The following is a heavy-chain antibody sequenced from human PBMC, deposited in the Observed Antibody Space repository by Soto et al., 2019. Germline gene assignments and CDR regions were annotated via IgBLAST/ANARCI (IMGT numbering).Heavy chain of an antibody. V-gene: IGHV4-31*03. CDR1: GGSISSGGYY. D-gene: IGHD4-17*01. CDR3: ASLDYGGNSYDAFDI. CDR2: IYYSGST. J-gene: IGHJ3*02. Sequence: SETLSLTCTVSGGSISSGGYYWSWIRQHPGKGLEWIGYIYYSGSTYYNPSLKSRVTISVDTSKNQFSLKLSSVTAADTAVYYCASLDYGGNSYDAFDIWGQGTLVTVSS.